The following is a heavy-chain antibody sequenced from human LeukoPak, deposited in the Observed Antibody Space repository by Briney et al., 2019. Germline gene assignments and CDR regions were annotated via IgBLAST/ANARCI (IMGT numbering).Heavy chain of an antibody. CDR1: GGSISSSSYY. Sequence: SETLSLTCTVSGGSISSSSYYWGWIRQPPGKGLEWIGSIYYSGSTYYNPSLKSRVTISVDTSKNQFSLKLSSVTAADTAVYYCARDFPPYSSGWRDYWGQGTLVTVSS. J-gene: IGHJ4*02. CDR3: ARDFPPYSSGWRDY. D-gene: IGHD6-19*01. V-gene: IGHV4-39*07. CDR2: IYYSGST.